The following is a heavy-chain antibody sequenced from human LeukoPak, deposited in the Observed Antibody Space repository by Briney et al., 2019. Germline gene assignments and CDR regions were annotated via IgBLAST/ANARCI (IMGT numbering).Heavy chain of an antibody. J-gene: IGHJ6*03. CDR3: ARARRYSSGWYYMDV. Sequence: PGGSLRLSCAASGFTFSNYWMHWVRQAPGKGLVWVSRINTDGRSTSYADSVKGRLTISRDNAKNTLHLQMNSLRAEDTAVYYCARARRYSSGWYYMDVWGKGTTVTVSS. CDR1: GFTFSNYW. CDR2: INTDGRST. D-gene: IGHD6-19*01. V-gene: IGHV3-74*01.